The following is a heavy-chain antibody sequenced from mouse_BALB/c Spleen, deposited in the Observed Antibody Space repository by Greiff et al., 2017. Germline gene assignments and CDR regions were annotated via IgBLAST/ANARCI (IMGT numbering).Heavy chain of an antibody. CDR2: IRNKANGYTT. D-gene: IGHD1-1*01. V-gene: IGHV7-3*02. Sequence: VQLKESGGGLVQPGGSLRLSCATSGFTFTDYYMSWVRQPPGKALEWLGFIRNKANGYTTEYSASVKGRFTISRDNSQSILYLQMNTLRAEDSATYYCARKGFTTVVDWYFDVWGAGTTVTVSS. CDR3: ARKGFTTVVDWYFDV. J-gene: IGHJ1*01. CDR1: GFTFTDYY.